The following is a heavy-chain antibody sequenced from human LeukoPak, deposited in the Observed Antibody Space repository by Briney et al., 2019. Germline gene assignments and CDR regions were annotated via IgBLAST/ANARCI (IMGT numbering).Heavy chain of an antibody. V-gene: IGHV3-21*01. CDR2: ISSSSSYI. CDR1: GFTFSSYS. D-gene: IGHD3-3*01. CDR3: ARSRAITIFGVVTPLGMDV. J-gene: IGHJ6*02. Sequence: TPGGSLRPSCAASGFTFSSYSMNWVRQAPGKGLEWVSSISSSSSYIYYADSVKGRFTISRDNAKNSLYLQMNSLRAEDTAVYYCARSRAITIFGVVTPLGMDVWGQGTTVTVSS.